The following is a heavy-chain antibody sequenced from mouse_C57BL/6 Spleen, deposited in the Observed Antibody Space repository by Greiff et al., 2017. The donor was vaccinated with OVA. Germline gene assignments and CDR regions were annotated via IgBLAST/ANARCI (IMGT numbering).Heavy chain of an antibody. V-gene: IGHV1-39*01. D-gene: IGHD2-4*01. CDR3: AKGGIYYEKNGFAY. CDR1: GYSLTDYN. J-gene: IGHJ3*01. Sequence: EVQLQQSGPELVKPGASVKISCKASGYSLTDYNMNWVKQSNGKSLEWIGVINPNYGTTSYNQKFKGKATLTVDQSSSTAYMQLNSLTSEDSAVYYCAKGGIYYEKNGFAYWGQGTLVTVSA. CDR2: INPNYGTT.